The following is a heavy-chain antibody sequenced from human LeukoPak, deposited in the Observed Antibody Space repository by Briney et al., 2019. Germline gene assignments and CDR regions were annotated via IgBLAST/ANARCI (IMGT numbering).Heavy chain of an antibody. CDR2: INAYNGNT. J-gene: IGHJ6*03. CDR3: ARGRHIAAAVYYYMDV. CDR1: GYTFTSYI. D-gene: IGHD6-13*01. V-gene: IGHV1-18*01. Sequence: ASVKVSCKASGYTFTSYIISWVRQAPGQGLEWMGWINAYNGNTDYAQRVQGRVTMTTDTSTSTAYMELRSLRSDDTAVYYCARGRHIAAAVYYYMDVWGKGTPVTVSS.